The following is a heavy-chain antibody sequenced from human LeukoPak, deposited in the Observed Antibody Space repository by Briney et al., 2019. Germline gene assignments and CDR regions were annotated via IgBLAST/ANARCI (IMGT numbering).Heavy chain of an antibody. D-gene: IGHD6-6*01. V-gene: IGHV1-2*02. CDR1: GYTFTRYY. J-gene: IGHJ4*02. Sequence: ASVKVSCKASGYTFTRYYMHWVRQAPGQGLEWMGWINPNSGGTNYAQKFQGRVTMTRDTSISTAYMELSRLRSDDTAVYYCARVDIAARVPDYWGQGTLVTVSS. CDR2: INPNSGGT. CDR3: ARVDIAARVPDY.